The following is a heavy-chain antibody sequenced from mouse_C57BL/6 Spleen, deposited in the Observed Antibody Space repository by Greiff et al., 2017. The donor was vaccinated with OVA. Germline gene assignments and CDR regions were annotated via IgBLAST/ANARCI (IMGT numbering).Heavy chain of an antibody. CDR1: GYTFTSYW. Sequence: QVQLQQPGAELVRPGSSVKLSCKASGYTFTSYWMHWVKQRPIQGLEWIGNIDPSDSETHSNQKFKDKATLTVDKSSSTAYMQLSSLTSEDSAVYYCAREGNYGSSRFAYWGQGTLVTVSA. CDR2: IDPSDSET. V-gene: IGHV1-52*01. D-gene: IGHD1-1*01. CDR3: AREGNYGSSRFAY. J-gene: IGHJ3*01.